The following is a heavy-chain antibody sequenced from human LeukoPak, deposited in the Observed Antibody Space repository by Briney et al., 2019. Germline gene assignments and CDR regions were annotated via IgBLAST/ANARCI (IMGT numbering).Heavy chain of an antibody. V-gene: IGHV4-34*01. Sequence: PSETLSLTCAVYGGSFSGYYWSWIRQPPGKGPEWIGEINHSGSTNYNPSLKSRVTISVDTSKNQFSLKLSSVTAADTAVYYCARGRLRPDYWGQGTLVTVSS. J-gene: IGHJ4*02. D-gene: IGHD5-12*01. CDR1: GGSFSGYY. CDR3: ARGRLRPDY. CDR2: INHSGST.